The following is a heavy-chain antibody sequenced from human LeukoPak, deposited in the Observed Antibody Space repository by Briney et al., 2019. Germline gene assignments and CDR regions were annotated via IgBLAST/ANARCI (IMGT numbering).Heavy chain of an antibody. D-gene: IGHD3-22*01. V-gene: IGHV4-34*01. CDR2: INHSGST. CDR1: GGSCSGYY. CDR3: ARIKRITMIVVVRRGAFDI. J-gene: IGHJ3*02. Sequence: SETLSLTCAVYGGSCSGYYWSWIRQPPGKGLEWIGEINHSGSTNYNPSLKSRVTISADTSKNQFSLKLSSVTAADTAVYYCARIKRITMIVVVRRGAFDIWGQGTMVTVSS.